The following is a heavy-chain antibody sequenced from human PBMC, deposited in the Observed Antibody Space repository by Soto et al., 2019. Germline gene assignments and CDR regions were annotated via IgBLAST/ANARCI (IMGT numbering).Heavy chain of an antibody. Sequence: ASVKVSCKASGYTFTSYAMHWVRQAPGQRLGWMGWINAGNGNTKYSQKFQGRVTITRDTSASTAYMELSSLRSEDTAVYYCARDVEPAAPLYYYYGMDVWGQGTTVTVSS. CDR2: INAGNGNT. CDR1: GYTFTSYA. D-gene: IGHD2-2*01. J-gene: IGHJ6*02. CDR3: ARDVEPAAPLYYYYGMDV. V-gene: IGHV1-3*01.